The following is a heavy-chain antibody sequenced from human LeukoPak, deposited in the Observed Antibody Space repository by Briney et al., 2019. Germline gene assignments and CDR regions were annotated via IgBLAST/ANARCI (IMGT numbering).Heavy chain of an antibody. V-gene: IGHV4-30-4*08. J-gene: IGHJ4*02. CDR2: IYYSGST. D-gene: IGHD3-3*01. Sequence: PSETLSLTCTVSGGSISSGDYYWRWIRQPPGKGLEWIGYIYYSGSTYYNPSLKSRITISVDTSKNQFSLKLSSVTAADTAVYYCARDAFNAYYDFWSGYYDYWGQGTLVTVSS. CDR1: GGSISSGDYY. CDR3: ARDAFNAYYDFWSGYYDY.